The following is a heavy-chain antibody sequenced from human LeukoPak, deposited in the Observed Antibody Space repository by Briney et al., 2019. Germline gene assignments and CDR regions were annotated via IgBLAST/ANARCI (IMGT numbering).Heavy chain of an antibody. CDR1: GFTFDDYA. CDR3: AKDLRGLAFDY. Sequence: GGSLRLSCAASGFTFDDYAMHWVRQAPGKGLEWVSGISWNSGSIGYADSVKGRFTISRDNAKNSLYLQMNSLRAEDTALYYWAKDLRGLAFDYWGQGTLVTVSS. J-gene: IGHJ4*02. D-gene: IGHD2-15*01. CDR2: ISWNSGSI. V-gene: IGHV3-9*01.